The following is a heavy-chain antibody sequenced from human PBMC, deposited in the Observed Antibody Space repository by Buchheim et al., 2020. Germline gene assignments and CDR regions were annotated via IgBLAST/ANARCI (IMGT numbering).Heavy chain of an antibody. CDR3: ARLPTSMYHGWFDP. V-gene: IGHV4-59*01. D-gene: IGHD2-2*01. J-gene: IGHJ5*02. Sequence: QMQLQESGPGLVKPSETLSLTCTVSGDSINNFYWGWIRQPPGKGLEWIGYTYYSGNINYNPSLKSRVTISVDTSKNQFSLRLSSVTAADTAMYYCARLPTSMYHGWFDPWGQGTL. CDR2: TYYSGNI. CDR1: GDSINNFY.